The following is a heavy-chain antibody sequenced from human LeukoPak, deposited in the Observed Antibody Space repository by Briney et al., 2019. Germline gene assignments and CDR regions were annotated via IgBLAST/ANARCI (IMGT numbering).Heavy chain of an antibody. CDR3: ARDLYYFDSSGYYASDL. CDR1: GFTFSDYW. V-gene: IGHV3-7*01. J-gene: IGHJ5*02. D-gene: IGHD3-22*01. Sequence: GGSLRLSCAASGFTFSDYWMSWVRQAPGKGLEWVANIKQDGSEKHYVDSLRGRFTISRDNAKDSLDLQMNSLRAEDTAVYFCARDLYYFDSSGYYASDLWGQGTLVTVSS. CDR2: IKQDGSEK.